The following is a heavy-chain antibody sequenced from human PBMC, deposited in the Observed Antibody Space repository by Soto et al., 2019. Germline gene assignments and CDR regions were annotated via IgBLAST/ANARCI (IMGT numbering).Heavy chain of an antibody. Sequence: LSLTCTVSGGSISSYYWSLVRQPPGKGLEWIGEIYHSGSTNYNPSLKSRVTISVDKSKNQFSLKLSSVTAADTAVYYCARHLTYCSAGSCYSDFPYYGMDVWGQWT. CDR2: IYHSGST. D-gene: IGHD2-15*01. CDR1: GGSISSYY. CDR3: ARHLTYCSAGSCYSDFPYYGMDV. J-gene: IGHJ6*02. V-gene: IGHV4-59*08.